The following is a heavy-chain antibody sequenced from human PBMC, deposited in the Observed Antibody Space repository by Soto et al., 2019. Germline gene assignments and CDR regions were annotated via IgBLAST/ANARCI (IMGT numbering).Heavy chain of an antibody. CDR1: GDTFSFYS. J-gene: IGHJ4*02. V-gene: IGHV1-69*02. CDR2: INPILRMS. D-gene: IGHD3-10*01. CDR3: ASSYGSGYRAFDY. Sequence: QVQLVQSGAEVKKPGSSVKVSCKASGDTFSFYSINWVRQAPGLGLEWMGRINPILRMSNYAQRFQGRVTMTADKSTSTGYMELSSLRSEDTAMYYCASSYGSGYRAFDYWGQGALVTVSS.